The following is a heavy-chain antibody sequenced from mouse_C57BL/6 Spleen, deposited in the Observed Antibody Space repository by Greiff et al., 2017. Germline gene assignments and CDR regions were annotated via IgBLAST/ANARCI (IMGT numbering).Heavy chain of an antibody. CDR2: IWTGGGT. D-gene: IGHD1-1*01. Sequence: QVQLQQSGPGLVAPSPSLSITCTVSGFSLTSYAISWVRQPPGKGLEWLGVIWTGGGTNYNSALKSRLSISKDNSKSQVFLKMNSLQTDDTARYYCARKGYRSSRYAMDYWGQGTSVTVSS. V-gene: IGHV2-9-1*01. CDR3: ARKGYRSSRYAMDY. CDR1: GFSLTSYA. J-gene: IGHJ4*01.